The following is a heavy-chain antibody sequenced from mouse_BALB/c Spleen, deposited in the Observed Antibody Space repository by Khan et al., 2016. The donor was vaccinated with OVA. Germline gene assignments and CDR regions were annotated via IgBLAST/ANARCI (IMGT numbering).Heavy chain of an antibody. CDR1: GYTFTDYY. V-gene: IGHV1-77*01. D-gene: IGHD1-2*01. CDR2: IYPGSGNT. J-gene: IGHJ3*01. CDR3: ARRNYFGYTFAY. Sequence: QVQLKQSGAELARPGASVKLSCKASGYTFTDYYINWGKQRTGQGLEWIGEIYPGSGNTYNNEKFKDKATLPADKSSTTAYMQLSSLTSEDSAVYFCARRNYFGYTFAYWGQGTLVTVSA.